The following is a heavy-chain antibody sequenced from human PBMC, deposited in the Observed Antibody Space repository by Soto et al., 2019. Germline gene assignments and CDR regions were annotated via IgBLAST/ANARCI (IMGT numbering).Heavy chain of an antibody. CDR1: VFTFSSYG. Sequence: PVGSLRLSCASSVFTFSSYGMHCVRHSPGKWLEWVAVIWYDGSNKYYADSVKGRFTISRDNSKNTLYLQMNSLRAEDTAVYYCARDAYYYDSSGYLDYWGQGTLVTVSS. J-gene: IGHJ4*02. D-gene: IGHD3-22*01. V-gene: IGHV3-33*01. CDR2: IWYDGSNK. CDR3: ARDAYYYDSSGYLDY.